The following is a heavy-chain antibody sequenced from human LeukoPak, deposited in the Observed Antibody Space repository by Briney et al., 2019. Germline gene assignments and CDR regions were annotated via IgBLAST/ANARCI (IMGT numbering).Heavy chain of an antibody. D-gene: IGHD3-10*01. CDR2: IKQDESER. V-gene: IGHV3-7*01. Sequence: PGGSLTLSCAASGFGFSSFWMNWVRQAPGKGLEWVANIKQDESERYTVDSVKGRFTISRDNAKNSVYLQMNSLKGEDTALYYCARLSAYYYGSYFYYYMDVWGKGTTVTVSS. CDR3: ARLSAYYYGSYFYYYMDV. CDR1: GFGFSSFW. J-gene: IGHJ6*03.